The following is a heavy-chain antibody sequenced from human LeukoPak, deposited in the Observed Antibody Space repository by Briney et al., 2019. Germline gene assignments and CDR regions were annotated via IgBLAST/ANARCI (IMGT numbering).Heavy chain of an antibody. J-gene: IGHJ4*02. CDR3: ARDQGVRDGYNFGY. CDR1: GFTFSSYG. CDR2: IWYDGSNK. D-gene: IGHD5-24*01. V-gene: IGHV3-33*01. Sequence: GGSLRLSCAASGFTFSSYGMHWVRQAPGKGLEWVAVIWYDGSNKYYADSVKGRFTISRDNSKNTLYLQMNSLRAEDTAVYYCARDQGVRDGYNFGYWGQGTLVTVSS.